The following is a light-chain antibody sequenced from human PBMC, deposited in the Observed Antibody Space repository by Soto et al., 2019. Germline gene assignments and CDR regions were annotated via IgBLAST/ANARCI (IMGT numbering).Light chain of an antibody. CDR2: GAS. CDR3: QQYGSSPLT. V-gene: IGKV3-20*01. CDR1: QSVRSTY. J-gene: IGKJ1*01. Sequence: EIVLTQSPGTLSLSPGESASLSCRATQSVRSTYLAWYQQKSGQAPRLLIYGASTRATGLPDRFSGSGSGTDFTLTISRLEPEDFAVYYCQQYGSSPLTFGQGTKVEIK.